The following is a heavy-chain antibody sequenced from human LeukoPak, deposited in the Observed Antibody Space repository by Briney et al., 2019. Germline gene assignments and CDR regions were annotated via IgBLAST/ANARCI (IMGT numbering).Heavy chain of an antibody. CDR3: ARDRDIYCTDGVCYNWFFDL. V-gene: IGHV4-59*12. Sequence: PSETLSLTCTVSGGSISTYYWSWIRQPPGEGLEWIGYIYCSGSTSYNPSLKSRVTISIDTSKSQFSLNLSSVTAADTAVYYCARDRDIYCTDGVCYNWFFDLWGRGTLVTVSS. J-gene: IGHJ2*01. D-gene: IGHD2-8*01. CDR1: GGSISTYY. CDR2: IYCSGST.